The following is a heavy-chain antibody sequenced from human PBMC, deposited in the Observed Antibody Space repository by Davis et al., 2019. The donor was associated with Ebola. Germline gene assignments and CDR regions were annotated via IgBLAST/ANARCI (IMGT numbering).Heavy chain of an antibody. CDR3: AGIPRNSLFTLRYYYGMDV. J-gene: IGHJ6*02. CDR1: GFTLSSYD. D-gene: IGHD4-23*01. V-gene: IGHV3-48*02. CDR2: ISGSSNTI. Sequence: GESLKISCAASGFTLSSYDLNWVRQAPRNGLEWVSYISGSSNTIFYEDSVKGRFTSSRDNAKNSLYLQMNSLRDEDTAVYYCAGIPRNSLFTLRYYYGMDVWGQGTTVTVSS.